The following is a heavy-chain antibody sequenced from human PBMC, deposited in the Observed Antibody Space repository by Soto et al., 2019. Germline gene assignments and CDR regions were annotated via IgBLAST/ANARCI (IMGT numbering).Heavy chain of an antibody. CDR3: AKDRASSSWYGLDY. Sequence: LRLSCAASGFTFGDYAMHWVRQAPGKGLEWVSGISWNSGNIGYADSVRGRFTISRDSAKNSLYLQMNSLRPEDTALYYCAKDRASSSWYGLDYWGQGALVTVSS. CDR2: ISWNSGNI. D-gene: IGHD6-13*01. V-gene: IGHV3-9*01. J-gene: IGHJ4*02. CDR1: GFTFGDYA.